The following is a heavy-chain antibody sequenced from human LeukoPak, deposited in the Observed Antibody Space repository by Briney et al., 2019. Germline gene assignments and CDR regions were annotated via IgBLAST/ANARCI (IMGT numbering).Heavy chain of an antibody. D-gene: IGHD2-8*01. Sequence: ASVKVSCKTSGGAFSSDIISWVRQAPGQGLEWMGEIIPIFSTTNYAQKFQGRVTITADKSTSTAYMELSSLRSEDTAMYYCARRYCTNGVCYHDRGAFDIWGQGTMVTVSS. J-gene: IGHJ3*02. CDR1: GGAFSSDI. CDR3: ARRYCTNGVCYHDRGAFDI. V-gene: IGHV1-69*06. CDR2: IIPIFSTT.